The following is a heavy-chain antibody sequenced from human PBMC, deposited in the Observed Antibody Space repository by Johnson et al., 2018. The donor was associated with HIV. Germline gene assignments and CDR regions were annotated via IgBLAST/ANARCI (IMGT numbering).Heavy chain of an antibody. V-gene: IGHV3-30*09. CDR2: ISDDGSNE. CDR1: GFTFSSYA. CDR3: SRESVWWEVPDAFDI. D-gene: IGHD2-21*01. Sequence: QMLLVESGGGVVQPGRSLRLSCAASGFTFSSYAMHWVRQAPGKGLDWVAVISDDGSNEYYADSVKGRFAISRDNSKNTLYLQMNSLRAEDTAVYYCSRESVWWEVPDAFDIWGQGTMVTISS. J-gene: IGHJ3*02.